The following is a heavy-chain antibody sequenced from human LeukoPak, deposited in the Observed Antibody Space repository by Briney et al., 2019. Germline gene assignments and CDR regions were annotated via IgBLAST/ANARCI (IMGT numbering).Heavy chain of an antibody. CDR1: GFTFSSYA. J-gene: IGHJ4*02. CDR2: ISGSGGST. CDR3: AKDHGYCSSTSCLQFDY. D-gene: IGHD2-2*01. Sequence: GGSLRLSCAASGFTFSSYAMSWVRQAPGKGLEWVSAISGSGGSTYYADSVKGRFTISRDNSKNTLYLQMNSLRAEDTAVYYCAKDHGYCSSTSCLQFDYWGQGTLVTVSS. V-gene: IGHV3-23*01.